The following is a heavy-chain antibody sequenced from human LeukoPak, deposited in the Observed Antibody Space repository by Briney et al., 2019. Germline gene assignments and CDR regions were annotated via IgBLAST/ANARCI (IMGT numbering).Heavy chain of an antibody. D-gene: IGHD4-17*01. Sequence: PGGSLRLSCAVSGFTFSSYEFNWVRQAPGKGLEWVSYISRSGRTLYYTDSVKGRFTISRDNARNSLYLRINGLRAEDTAVYYCAWIDYGGVDYWGQGTLVTVSS. V-gene: IGHV3-48*03. CDR2: ISRSGRTL. CDR3: AWIDYGGVDY. CDR1: GFTFSSYE. J-gene: IGHJ4*02.